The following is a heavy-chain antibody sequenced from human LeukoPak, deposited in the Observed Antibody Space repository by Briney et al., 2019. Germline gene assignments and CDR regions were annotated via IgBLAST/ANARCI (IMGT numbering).Heavy chain of an antibody. CDR1: GFNVSGNY. Sequence: GGSLRLSCAASGFNVSGNYMTWIRQAPGKGLEWVSLIYGADAAYYAESVRGRFMISRDNLKNTLFLQMNSLRVEDTAVYYCVTSTGQQFIPYDYWGQGTHVTVSS. V-gene: IGHV3-66*02. CDR2: IYGADAA. J-gene: IGHJ4*02. D-gene: IGHD6-13*01. CDR3: VTSTGQQFIPYDY.